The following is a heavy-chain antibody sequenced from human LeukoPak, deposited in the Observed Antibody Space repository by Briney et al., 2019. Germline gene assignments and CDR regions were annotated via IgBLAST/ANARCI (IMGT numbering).Heavy chain of an antibody. J-gene: IGHJ3*02. CDR1: GGSFSGYY. CDR2: INHSGST. CDR3: ASPGSSYSSGWYRAFDI. V-gene: IGHV4-34*01. Sequence: PSETLSLTCAVYGGSFSGYYWSWIRQPPGKGLEWIGEINHSGSTYYNPSLKSRVTISVDTSKNQFSLKLSSVTAADTAVYYCASPGSSYSSGWYRAFDIWGQGTMVTVSS. D-gene: IGHD6-19*01.